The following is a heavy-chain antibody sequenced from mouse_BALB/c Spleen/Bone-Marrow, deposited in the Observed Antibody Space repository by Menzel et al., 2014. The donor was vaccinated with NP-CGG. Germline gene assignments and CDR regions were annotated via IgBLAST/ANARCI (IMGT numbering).Heavy chain of an antibody. V-gene: IGHV5-9-1*01. D-gene: IGHD2-4*01. J-gene: IGHJ2*01. CDR3: ARHGITRLLGY. CDR2: TSSGGSYT. Sequence: EVMLVESGGGLVKPGGSLKLSCAASGFTFSSYAMSWVRQTPEKRLEWVATTSSGGSYTYYPDSVKGRFTISRDNAKNTLYLQMSSLRSEDTAMYYCARHGITRLLGYWGQGTTLTVSS. CDR1: GFTFSSYA.